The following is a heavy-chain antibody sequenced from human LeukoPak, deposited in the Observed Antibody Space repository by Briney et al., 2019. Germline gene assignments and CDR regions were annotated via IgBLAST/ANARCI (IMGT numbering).Heavy chain of an antibody. CDR2: ISAYNGNT. Sequence: ASVKVSCKASGYTFTSYGISWVRQAPGQGLEWMGWISAYNGNTNYAQKLQGKVTMTTDTSTRTAYMEMRSLRSDDTAVYYCARSLGGDNFDFWGQGTMVTVSS. CDR3: ARSLGGDNFDF. D-gene: IGHD2-21*01. CDR1: GYTFTSYG. V-gene: IGHV1-18*01. J-gene: IGHJ3*01.